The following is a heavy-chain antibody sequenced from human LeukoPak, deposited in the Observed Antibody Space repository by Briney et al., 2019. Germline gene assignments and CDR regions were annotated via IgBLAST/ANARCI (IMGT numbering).Heavy chain of an antibody. CDR1: GFTFTSSA. Sequence: SVKVSCKASGFTFTSSAVQWVRQARGQRLEWIGWIVVGSGNTNYAQKFQERVTITRDMSTSTAYMELSSLRSEDTAVYYCAKARSTSCCNFDYWGQGTLVTVSS. CDR2: IVVGSGNT. V-gene: IGHV1-58*01. D-gene: IGHD2-2*01. CDR3: AKARSTSCCNFDY. J-gene: IGHJ4*02.